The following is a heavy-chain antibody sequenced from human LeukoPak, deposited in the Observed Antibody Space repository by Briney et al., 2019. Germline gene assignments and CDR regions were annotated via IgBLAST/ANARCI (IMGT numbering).Heavy chain of an antibody. V-gene: IGHV3-48*03. Sequence: GGSLRLSCAASGFTFSSYEMNWVRQAPGKGLEWVSHISSSGSTIYYADSVKGRFTISRDNAKNSLYLQMNSLRAEDTAVYYCARRPRYYDILTGSYYYYGMDVWGQGTTVTVSS. CDR3: ARRPRYYDILTGSYYYYGMDV. CDR1: GFTFSSYE. J-gene: IGHJ6*02. D-gene: IGHD3-9*01. CDR2: ISSSGSTI.